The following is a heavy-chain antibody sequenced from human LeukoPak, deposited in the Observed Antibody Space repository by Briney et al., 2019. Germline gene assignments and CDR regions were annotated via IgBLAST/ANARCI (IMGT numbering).Heavy chain of an antibody. CDR1: GFTFSSYW. Sequence: GGSLRLSCAASGFTFSSYWMHWVRQAPGKGLVWVSRINSDGSSTSYADSVKGRLTISRDNAKNTLYLQMNSLRVEDTAVYYCARGDGYAQRDWGQGTLVTVPS. CDR3: ARGDGYAQRD. V-gene: IGHV3-74*01. J-gene: IGHJ4*02. CDR2: INSDGSST. D-gene: IGHD5-12*01.